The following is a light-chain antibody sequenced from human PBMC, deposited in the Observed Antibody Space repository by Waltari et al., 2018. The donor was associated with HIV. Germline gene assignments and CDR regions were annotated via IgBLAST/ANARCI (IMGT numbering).Light chain of an antibody. CDR1: TSNIGSNY. CDR3: ATWDSSLNAVV. V-gene: IGLV1-51*01. J-gene: IGLJ3*02. Sequence: QSLLTQPPSVSAAPGQKVTISCSGSTSNIGSNYVSWYEQFTGAAPKLLISDNNKRPSGIPDRFSGSKSGTSATLAITGLQTGDEADYYCATWDSSLNAVVFGGGTKLTVL. CDR2: DNN.